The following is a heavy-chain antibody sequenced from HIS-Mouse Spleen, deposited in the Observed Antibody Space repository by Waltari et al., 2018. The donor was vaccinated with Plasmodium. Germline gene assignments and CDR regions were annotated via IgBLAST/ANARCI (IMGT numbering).Heavy chain of an antibody. Sequence: EVQLVESGGGLVQPGGSLGLFCSASGLPFSSYDMHWFRQATGKGLEWVSAIGTAGDTYYPGSVKGRFTISRENAKNSLYLQMNSLRAGDTAVYYCARGRWNHAFDIWGQGTMVTVSS. CDR2: IGTAGDT. CDR3: ARGRWNHAFDI. CDR1: GLPFSSYD. J-gene: IGHJ3*02. V-gene: IGHV3-13*01. D-gene: IGHD1-1*01.